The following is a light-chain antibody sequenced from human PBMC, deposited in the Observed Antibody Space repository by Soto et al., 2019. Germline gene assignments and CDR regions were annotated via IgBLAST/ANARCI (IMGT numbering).Light chain of an antibody. CDR1: SGSVSTSYS. Sequence: QAVVTQEPSFSVSPGGTVTLTCALSSGSVSTSYSPSWYQQTPGQAPRTLIYSTNIRSSGVPDRFSGSILGNKAALTITGAQADDESDYYCVLYLGSGISMFGGGTKLTDL. J-gene: IGLJ3*02. V-gene: IGLV8-61*01. CDR3: VLYLGSGISM. CDR2: STN.